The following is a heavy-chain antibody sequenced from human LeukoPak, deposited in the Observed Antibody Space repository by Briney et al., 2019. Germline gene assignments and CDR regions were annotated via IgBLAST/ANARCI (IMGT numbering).Heavy chain of an antibody. CDR2: IRYDGSNK. V-gene: IGHV3-30*02. J-gene: IGHJ4*02. D-gene: IGHD4-17*01. CDR1: GFTFSSYG. CDR3: AKDDYGDYEVMV. Sequence: GGSLRLSCAASGFTFSSYGMHWVRQAPGEGVEWVAFIRYDGSNKYYADSVKGRFTISRDNSKNTLYLQMNSLRAEDTAVYYCAKDDYGDYEVMVWGQGTLVTVSS.